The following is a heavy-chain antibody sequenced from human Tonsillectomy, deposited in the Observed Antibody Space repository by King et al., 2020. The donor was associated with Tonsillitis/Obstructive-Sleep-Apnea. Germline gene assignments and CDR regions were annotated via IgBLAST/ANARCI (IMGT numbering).Heavy chain of an antibody. CDR3: ARDLGYSYGRDAFDI. V-gene: IGHV3-74*01. D-gene: IGHD5-18*01. J-gene: IGHJ3*02. CDR2: INSDGSST. CDR1: GFTFSSYW. Sequence: EVQLVESGGGLVQPGGSLRLSCAASGFTFSSYWMHWVRQAPGKGLVWVSRINSDGSSTSYADSVKGRFTISRDNAKNTLYLQMNSLRAEDTAVYYCARDLGYSYGRDAFDIWGQGTMVTVSS.